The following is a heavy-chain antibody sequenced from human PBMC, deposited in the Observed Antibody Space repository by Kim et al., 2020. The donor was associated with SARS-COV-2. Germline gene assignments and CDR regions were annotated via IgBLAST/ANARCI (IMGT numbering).Heavy chain of an antibody. Sequence: YYTDSLKGRLTISRDNSKNTLYLQMDSLGAEDTAVYYCAREGVVGDTGFDYWGQGTLVTVSS. V-gene: IGHV3-33*01. CDR3: AREGVVGDTGFDY. J-gene: IGHJ4*02. D-gene: IGHD1-26*01.